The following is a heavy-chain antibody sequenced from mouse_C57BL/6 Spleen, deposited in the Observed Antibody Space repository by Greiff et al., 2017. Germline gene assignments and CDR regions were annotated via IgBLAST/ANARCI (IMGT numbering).Heavy chain of an antibody. J-gene: IGHJ2*01. V-gene: IGHV5-4*01. CDR2: ISDGGSYT. CDR1: GFTFSSYA. Sequence: EVKLVESGGGLVKPGGSLKLSCAASGFTFSSYAMSWVRQTPEKRLEWVATISDGGSYTYYPDNVKGRSTISRDNATNNRYLQMSQLKSEDTAVYYCARDDGYGVGYFDYWGQGTTLTVSS. CDR3: ARDDGYGVGYFDY. D-gene: IGHD2-2*01.